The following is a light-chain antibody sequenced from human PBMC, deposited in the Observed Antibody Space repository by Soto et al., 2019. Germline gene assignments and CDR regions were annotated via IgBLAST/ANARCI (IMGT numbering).Light chain of an antibody. Sequence: QSALTQPASVSGSPGQSITISCTGTSSDVGSYNLVSWYQQHPGKPPKLMIYDVTKRPSGVSNRFSGSKSGNTASLTISGLQAEDEADYYCCSYAGSGTWVFGGGTKLTVL. V-gene: IGLV2-23*02. CDR1: SSDVGSYNL. CDR3: CSYAGSGTWV. CDR2: DVT. J-gene: IGLJ3*02.